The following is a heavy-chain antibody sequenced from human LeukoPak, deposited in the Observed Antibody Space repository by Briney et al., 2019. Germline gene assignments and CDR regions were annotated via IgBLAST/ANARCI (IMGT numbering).Heavy chain of an antibody. D-gene: IGHD3-10*01. CDR3: ARVVRGVIHWFDP. Sequence: GKSLRLSCAASGFTVSSNYMSWVRQAPGKGLEWVSVIYADGSTYYADSVKGRFTISRDNSKNTLYLQMNSLRAEDTAVYYCARVVRGVIHWFDPWGQGTLVTVSS. CDR1: GFTVSSNY. CDR2: IYADGST. V-gene: IGHV3-53*01. J-gene: IGHJ5*02.